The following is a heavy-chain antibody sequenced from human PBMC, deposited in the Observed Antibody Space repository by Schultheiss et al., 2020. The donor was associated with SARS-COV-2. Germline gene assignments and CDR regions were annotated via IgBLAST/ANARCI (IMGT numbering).Heavy chain of an antibody. CDR3: ARDRGLSYYDSSGYPFDY. V-gene: IGHV4-61*08. D-gene: IGHD3-22*01. Sequence: SETLSLTCTVSGGSISSGGYSWSWIRQPPGKGLEWIGYIYYSGSTNYNPSLKSRVTMSVDTSKNQFSLKLSSVTAADTAVYYCARDRGLSYYDSSGYPFDYWGQGTLVTVSS. CDR2: IYYSGST. J-gene: IGHJ4*02. CDR1: GGSISSGGYS.